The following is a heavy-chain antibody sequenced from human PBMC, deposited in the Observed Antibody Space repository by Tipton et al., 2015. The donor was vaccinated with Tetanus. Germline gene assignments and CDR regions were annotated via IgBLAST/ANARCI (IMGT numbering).Heavy chain of an antibody. CDR1: GFTFDDYA. CDR3: ARGAYASGTYYPDY. V-gene: IGHV3-9*01. CDR2: ISWNSGSI. Sequence: SLRLSCAASGFTFDDYAMHWVRQAPGKGLEWVSGISWNSGSISYADSVEGRFTISRDNAKNSLFLQMNRLTDEDTAVYFCARGAYASGTYYPDYWGQGTLVSVSS. J-gene: IGHJ4*02. D-gene: IGHD3-10*01.